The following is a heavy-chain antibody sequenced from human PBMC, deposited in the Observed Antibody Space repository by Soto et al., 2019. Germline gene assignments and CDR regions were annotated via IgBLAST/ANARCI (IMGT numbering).Heavy chain of an antibody. CDR2: IYVTGAV. CDR1: GAALNIGSYY. CDR3: ARLRIATNNYKWFDP. J-gene: IGHJ5*02. V-gene: IGHV4-31*03. D-gene: IGHD2-21*01. Sequence: SETLSLTCSFSGAALNIGSYYWSWIRQLPGKGLEWIGHIYVTGAVDYNPSLRDRITISQDTSERQFSLKLRLVTAADTAVYYCARLRIATNNYKWFDPWGQGTMVTVSS.